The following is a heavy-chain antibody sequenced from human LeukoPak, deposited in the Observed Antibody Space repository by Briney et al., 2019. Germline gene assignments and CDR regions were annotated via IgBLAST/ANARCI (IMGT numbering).Heavy chain of an antibody. CDR3: ARGRRAYCSGGSCYPMDV. CDR1: GFTFNNYW. CDR2: IKQDESEK. J-gene: IGHJ6*03. D-gene: IGHD2-15*01. V-gene: IGHV3-7*01. Sequence: GGSLRLSCEASGFTFNNYWMSWFRQAPGKGLEWVANIKQDESEKNYVDSVKGRFTISRDNVKNSLYLQMNSLRAEDTAVYYCARGRRAYCSGGSCYPMDVWGKGTTVTVSS.